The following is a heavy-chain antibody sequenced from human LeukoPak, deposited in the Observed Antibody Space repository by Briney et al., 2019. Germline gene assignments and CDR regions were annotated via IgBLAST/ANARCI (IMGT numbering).Heavy chain of an antibody. D-gene: IGHD3-22*01. Sequence: GGSLRLSCAASGFTFSSYNMNWVRQAPGKGLEWVSSITSGSSYIYYADSVKGRFTISRDNAKNSLYLQMNSLRAEDTALYHCAREYYDSSGYYYLDYWGQGTLVTVSS. J-gene: IGHJ4*02. CDR1: GFTFSSYN. V-gene: IGHV3-21*04. CDR2: ITSGSSYI. CDR3: AREYYDSSGYYYLDY.